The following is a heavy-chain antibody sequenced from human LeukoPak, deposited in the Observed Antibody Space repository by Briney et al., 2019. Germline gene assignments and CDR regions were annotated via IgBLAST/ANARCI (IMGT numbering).Heavy chain of an antibody. V-gene: IGHV1-8*01. J-gene: IGHJ4*02. CDR2: MNPNSGNT. CDR1: GYTFTSYD. Sequence: ASVKVSCKASGYTFTSYDTNWVRQATGQGLEWMGWMNPNSGNTGYAQKFQGRVTMTRNTSISTAYMELSSLRSEDTAVYYCARGRYDFWSGYFLDYWGQGTLVTVSS. D-gene: IGHD3-3*01. CDR3: ARGRYDFWSGYFLDY.